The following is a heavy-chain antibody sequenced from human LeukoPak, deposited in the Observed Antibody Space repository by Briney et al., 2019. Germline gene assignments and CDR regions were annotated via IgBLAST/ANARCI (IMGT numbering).Heavy chain of an antibody. Sequence: PSQTLSLTCAVSGGSISSGGYSWSWIRQPPGKGLEWIGYIYHSESTNYKPSLQSRGTISVDKSKNQFSLRLNSVTAADTAVYYCARTLGNYGSGSYDALDIWGQGTMVTVSS. V-gene: IGHV4-30-2*01. CDR2: IYHSEST. CDR3: ARTLGNYGSGSYDALDI. J-gene: IGHJ3*02. CDR1: GGSISSGGYS. D-gene: IGHD3-10*01.